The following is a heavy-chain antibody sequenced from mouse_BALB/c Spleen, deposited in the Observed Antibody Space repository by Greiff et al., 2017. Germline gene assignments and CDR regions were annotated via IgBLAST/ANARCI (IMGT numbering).Heavy chain of an antibody. CDR2: IDPANGNT. V-gene: IGHV14-3*02. CDR1: GFNIKDSY. CDR3: ASGATLVVHYYAMDY. J-gene: IGHJ4*01. D-gene: IGHD1-1*01. Sequence: EVQLQQSGAELVKPGASVKLSCTASGFNIKDSYMHWVKQRPEQGLEWIGRIDPANGNTKYDQKFQGKATITADTSSNTAYLQLSSLTSEDTAVYYCASGATLVVHYYAMDYWGQGTSVTVSA.